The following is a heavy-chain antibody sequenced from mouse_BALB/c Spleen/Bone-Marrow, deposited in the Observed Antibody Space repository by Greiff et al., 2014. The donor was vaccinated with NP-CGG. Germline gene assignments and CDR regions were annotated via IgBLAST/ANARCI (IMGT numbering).Heavy chain of an antibody. CDR2: IDPNYGGS. CDR1: GYSFTGYN. J-gene: IGHJ4*01. CDR3: AREGSHRDDYAMDY. Sequence: SGPGLEKPGASVKISCKASGYSFTGYNMNWVKQSNGKSLEWIGNIDPNYGGSSYNQKFKGKATLTVDKSSSTAYMQLKSLTSEDSAVYYCAREGSHRDDYAMDYWGQGTSVTVSS. V-gene: IGHV1-39*01.